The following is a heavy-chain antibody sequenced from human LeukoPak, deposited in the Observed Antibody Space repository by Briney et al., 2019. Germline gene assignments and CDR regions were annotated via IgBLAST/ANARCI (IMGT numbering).Heavy chain of an antibody. Sequence: GGSMRLSCTASGFTFGDYSLSWVRQAPEKGLEWVGFIRRKGYGGTTEYAPSVKGRFIISRDDSKSTAYLQMNSLKTEDTAVYYCTRDHDFWSGPFDVWGKGTTVTVSS. CDR1: GFTFGDYS. D-gene: IGHD3-3*01. J-gene: IGHJ6*04. CDR3: TRDHDFWSGPFDV. V-gene: IGHV3-49*04. CDR2: IRRKGYGGTT.